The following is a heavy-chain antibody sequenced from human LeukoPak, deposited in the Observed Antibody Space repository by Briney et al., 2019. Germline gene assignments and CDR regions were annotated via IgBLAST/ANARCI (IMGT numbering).Heavy chain of an antibody. V-gene: IGHV4-59*01. CDR2: VYYSGST. D-gene: IGHD6-13*01. J-gene: IGHJ4*02. CDR3: ARGVYIAAAQYGY. CDR1: GDSISSNY. Sequence: SETLSLTCTVSGDSISSNYWNWIRQPPGKGLEWIGYVYYSGSTNYDPSLKSRVTMSIDTSKNQFSLKLSSVTAADTAVYYCARGVYIAAAQYGYWGQGTLVTVSS.